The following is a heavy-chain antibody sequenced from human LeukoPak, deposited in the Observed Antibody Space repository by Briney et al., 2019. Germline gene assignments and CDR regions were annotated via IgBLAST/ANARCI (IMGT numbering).Heavy chain of an antibody. Sequence: SETLSLTCAVYGGFFSGYYWSWIRQPPGKGLEWIGEINHSGNTNYNPSLKSRVTISVDTSKNQFSLKLSSVTAADTAVYYCARSITMVRGPYAYWGQGTLVTVSS. J-gene: IGHJ4*02. D-gene: IGHD3-10*01. CDR3: ARSITMVRGPYAY. CDR1: GGFFSGYY. V-gene: IGHV4-34*01. CDR2: INHSGNT.